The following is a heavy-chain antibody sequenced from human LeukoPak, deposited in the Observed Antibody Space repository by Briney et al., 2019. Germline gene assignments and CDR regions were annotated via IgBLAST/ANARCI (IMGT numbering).Heavy chain of an antibody. CDR1: GGSISSYY. V-gene: IGHV4-4*07. CDR2: IYISGST. CDR3: ARQYSDILTGYHRGELYWYFDL. D-gene: IGHD3-9*01. J-gene: IGHJ2*01. Sequence: SETLSLTCTVSGGSISSYYWSWIRQPAGKGLEWIGRIYISGSTNYNPSLKSRVTMSVDTSKNQFSLKLSSVTAADTAVYYCARQYSDILTGYHRGELYWYFDLWAVAPWSLSRQ.